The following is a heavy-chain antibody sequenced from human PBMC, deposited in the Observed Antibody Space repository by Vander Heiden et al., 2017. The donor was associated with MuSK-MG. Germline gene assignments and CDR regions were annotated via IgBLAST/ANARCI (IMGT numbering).Heavy chain of an antibody. Sequence: QLQLQESGPGLVKPSETLSLPCTVSGGSIGSTNSYWGWIRQPPGKGLEWIGTIYYTGGNYYNPALKSRVTISVDTSKNQLSLKLRYVTDADTAMYYCARLTRDDSGSYPLYWVQGTLVTVS. J-gene: IGHJ4*02. D-gene: IGHD3-10*01. CDR1: GGSIGSTNSY. V-gene: IGHV4-39*01. CDR2: IYYTGGN. CDR3: ARLTRDDSGSYPLY.